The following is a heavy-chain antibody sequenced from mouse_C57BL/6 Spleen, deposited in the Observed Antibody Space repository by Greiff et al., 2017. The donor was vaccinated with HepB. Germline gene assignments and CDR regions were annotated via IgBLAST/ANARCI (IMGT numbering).Heavy chain of an antibody. V-gene: IGHV14-4*01. CDR3: TTMEEPRYFDV. J-gene: IGHJ1*03. Sequence: EVKLVESGAELVRPGASVKLSCTASGFNIKDDYMHWVKQRPEQGLEWIGWIDPENGDTEYASKFQGKATITADTSSNTAYLQLSSLTSEDAAVYYCTTMEEPRYFDVWGTGTTVTVSS. CDR2: IDPENGDT. CDR1: GFNIKDDY.